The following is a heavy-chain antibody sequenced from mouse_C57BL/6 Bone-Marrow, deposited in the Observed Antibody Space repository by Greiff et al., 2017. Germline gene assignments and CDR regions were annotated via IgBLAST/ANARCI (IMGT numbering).Heavy chain of an antibody. D-gene: IGHD1-3*01. V-gene: IGHV5-9*01. J-gene: IGHJ4*01. CDR2: ISGGGGNT. Sequence: EVKLVESGGGLVKPGGSLKLSCAASGFTFSSYTMSWVRQTPEKRLEWVATISGGGGNTYYPDSVKGRFTISRDNAKNTLYLQMSSLRSEYTALYYCARHESRFYYAMDYWGQGTSVTVSS. CDR3: ARHESRFYYAMDY. CDR1: GFTFSSYT.